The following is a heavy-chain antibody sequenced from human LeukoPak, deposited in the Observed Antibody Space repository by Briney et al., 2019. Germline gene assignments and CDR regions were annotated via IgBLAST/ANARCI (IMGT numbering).Heavy chain of an antibody. Sequence: GGSLRLSCAASGFTFSSYWMHWVRQAPGKGLVWVSRINSDGSSTSYADSVKGRFTISRDNAKNTLYLQMNSLRAEDTAVYYCARFPRSTVTTDAGYWGQGTLVTVSS. D-gene: IGHD4-17*01. CDR2: INSDGSST. J-gene: IGHJ4*02. CDR1: GFTFSSYW. CDR3: ARFPRSTVTTDAGY. V-gene: IGHV3-74*01.